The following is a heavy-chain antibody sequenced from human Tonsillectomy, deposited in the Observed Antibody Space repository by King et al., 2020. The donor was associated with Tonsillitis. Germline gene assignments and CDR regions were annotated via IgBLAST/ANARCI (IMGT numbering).Heavy chain of an antibody. CDR1: GGSFSGYY. D-gene: IGHD6-6*01. CDR3: ARALIAARPELGY. CDR2: INHSGST. J-gene: IGHJ4*02. Sequence: VQLQQWGAGLLKPSETLSLTCAVYGGSFSGYYWSWIRQPPGKGLEWIGEINHSGSTTYNPSLKSRVTISVDTSKNQYSLKLSSVTAADTAVYYCARALIAARPELGYWGQGTLVTVSS. V-gene: IGHV4-34*01.